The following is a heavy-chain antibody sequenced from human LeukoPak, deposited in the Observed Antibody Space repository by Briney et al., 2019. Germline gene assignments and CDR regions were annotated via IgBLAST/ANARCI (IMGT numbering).Heavy chain of an antibody. V-gene: IGHV4-38-2*01. CDR1: GYSISSGYY. J-gene: IGHJ4*02. D-gene: IGHD6-6*01. CDR3: ARRFSNSHFDY. CDR2: IYHSGST. Sequence: SETLSLTCAVSGYSISSGYYWGWIRQPPGKGLEWIGSIYHSGSTYYNPSLKSRVTISVDTSKNQFSLKLSSVTAADTAVYYCARRFSNSHFDYWDQGTLVTVSS.